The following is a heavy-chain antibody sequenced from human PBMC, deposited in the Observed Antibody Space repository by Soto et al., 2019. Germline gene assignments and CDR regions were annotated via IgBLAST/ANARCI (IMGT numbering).Heavy chain of an antibody. D-gene: IGHD3-3*01. J-gene: IGHJ6*02. V-gene: IGHV3-23*01. CDR1: GFTFSSYA. CDR3: AKMDFWNGYSDYYYYGMDA. CDR2: ISSRGGDT. Sequence: PGGSLRLSCAASGFTFSSYAMSWVRQAPGTGLEWVSVISSRGGDTYYADSVKGRFTISRDNSKNTLYLQMNSLRAEDTAIYYCAKMDFWNGYSDYYYYGMDAWGQGTTVTVSS.